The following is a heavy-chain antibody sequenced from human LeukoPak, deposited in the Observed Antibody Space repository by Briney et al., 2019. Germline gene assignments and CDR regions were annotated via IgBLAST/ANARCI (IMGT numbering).Heavy chain of an antibody. CDR2: IRYDGSNK. D-gene: IGHD6-13*01. V-gene: IGHV3-30*02. CDR1: GFTFNFYG. Sequence: GGSLRLSCAASGFTFNFYGMHWVRQAPGKGLEWVAFIRYDGSNKYYADSVKGRFTISRDNSKNTLYLQMNSLRAEDTAVYYCAKDQVAAAGTYFDYWGQGTLVTVSS. J-gene: IGHJ4*02. CDR3: AKDQVAAAGTYFDY.